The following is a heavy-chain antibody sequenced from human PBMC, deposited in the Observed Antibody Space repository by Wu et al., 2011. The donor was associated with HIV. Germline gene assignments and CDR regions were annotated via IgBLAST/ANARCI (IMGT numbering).Heavy chain of an antibody. V-gene: IGHV1-8*03. CDR2: MNPNSGNT. J-gene: IGHJ3*02. D-gene: IGHD3-22*01. CDR1: GYTFTSYD. Sequence: QVQLVQSGAEVKKPGASVKVSCKASGYTFTSYDINWVRQATGQGLEWMGWMNPNSGNTGYAQKFQGRVTITRNTSISTAYMELSSLRSEDTAVYYCARYYYDSSGNHPFDSFDIWGQGTMVTVSS. CDR3: ARYYYDSSGNHPFDSFDI.